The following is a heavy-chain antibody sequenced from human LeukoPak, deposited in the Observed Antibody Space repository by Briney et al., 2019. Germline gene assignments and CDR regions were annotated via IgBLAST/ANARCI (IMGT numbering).Heavy chain of an antibody. CDR3: ASRYNSDSQAFGI. CDR1: GDSVSSNSAT. J-gene: IGHJ3*02. D-gene: IGHD6-19*01. V-gene: IGHV6-1*01. CDR2: TYYRSKWFN. Sequence: SQTLSLTCAISGDSVSSNSATWNWIRQSPSRRLEWLGRTYYRSKWFNDYAVSVKSRIIINPDTSKNQFSLQLNSVTPEDTAVYYCASRYNSDSQAFGIWDQGTMVTVSS.